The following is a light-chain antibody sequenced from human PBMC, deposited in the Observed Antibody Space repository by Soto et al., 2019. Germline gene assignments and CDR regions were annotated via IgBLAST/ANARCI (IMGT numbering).Light chain of an antibody. J-gene: IGLJ2*01. CDR3: QTWDSAIRV. CDR2: INSDASH. CDR1: SGPSSYT. Sequence: QPVLAQSPSASASLGASVKLTCTLTSGPSSYTIAWHQQQPGRGPRYLMKINSDASHMKGDGIPARFSGSSSESERHLTISNVQSEDEADYYCQTWDSAIRVFGGGTKLTVL. V-gene: IGLV4-69*01.